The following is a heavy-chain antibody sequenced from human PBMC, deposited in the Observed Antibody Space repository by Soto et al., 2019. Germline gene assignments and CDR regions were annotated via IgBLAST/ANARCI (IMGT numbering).Heavy chain of an antibody. D-gene: IGHD3-16*01. J-gene: IGHJ5*02. CDR1: GFAFSGSA. CDR3: TRDLFSYDYSGILWFDP. CDR2: IRSKGHNYAT. V-gene: IGHV3-73*01. Sequence: PVGFLRLSCAASGFAFSGSAMYWVRQASGKGPEWVGRIRSKGHNYATEYAASVKGRFTISREDSKNTAYLQMNSLQTEDTAVYYCTRDLFSYDYSGILWFDPWGQGTLVTVSS.